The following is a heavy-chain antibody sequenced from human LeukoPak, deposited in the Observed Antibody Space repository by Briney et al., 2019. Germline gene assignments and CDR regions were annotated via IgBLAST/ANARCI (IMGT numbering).Heavy chain of an antibody. CDR1: GFTFSSYW. CDR2: RKQDGSEK. J-gene: IGHJ6*02. D-gene: IGHD6-19*01. Sequence: PGGSLRLSCAASGFTFSSYWMSWVRQAPGKGLEWVANRKQDGSEKYYVDSVKGRFTISRDNAKNSLYLQMNSLRAEDTAVYYCARGTYSSGWGRNYYYGMDVWGQGTTVTVSS. CDR3: ARGTYSSGWGRNYYYGMDV. V-gene: IGHV3-7*01.